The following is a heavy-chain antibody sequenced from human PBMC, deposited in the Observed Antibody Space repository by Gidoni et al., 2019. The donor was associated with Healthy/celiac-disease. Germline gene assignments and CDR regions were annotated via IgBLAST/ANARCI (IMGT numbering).Heavy chain of an antibody. Sequence: QVQLQQGGAGLLKPSETLSLTCAVYGGSFSGYYWSWIRQPPGKGLEWIGEINHSGSTNYNPHLKSRVTISVDTSKNQFSLKLSYVTAADTAVYYCARGLRGMVWGVSDYWGQGTLVTVSS. CDR3: ARGLRGMVWGVSDY. CDR2: INHSGST. J-gene: IGHJ4*02. CDR1: GGSFSGYY. V-gene: IGHV4-34*01. D-gene: IGHD3-10*01.